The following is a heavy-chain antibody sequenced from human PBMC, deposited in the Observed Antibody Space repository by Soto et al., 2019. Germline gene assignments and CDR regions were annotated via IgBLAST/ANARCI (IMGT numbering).Heavy chain of an antibody. CDR3: ETNGR. CDR2: ISGSSSST. CDR1: GFTLSSYA. J-gene: IGHJ4*02. V-gene: IGHV3-23*01. Sequence: EVQLLESGGGLVQPGGSLRLSCAASGFTLSSYAMNWVRQAPGKGLECVSGISGSSSSTYYADSVKGRFTISRDNSTNTLYLQMNSLRAEDTAVYYCETNGRWGQGTLVTVSS.